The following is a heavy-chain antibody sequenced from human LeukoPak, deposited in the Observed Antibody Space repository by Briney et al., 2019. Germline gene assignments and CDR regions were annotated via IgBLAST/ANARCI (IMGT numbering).Heavy chain of an antibody. D-gene: IGHD2-2*01. CDR1: GGTFSSYA. J-gene: IGHJ5*02. CDR2: IIPLFATA. CDR3: ARDLVPAASGGWFDP. V-gene: IGHV1-69*05. Sequence: ASVKVSCKASGGTFSSYALSWVRPAPGQGLEWMGGIIPLFATANYAQNFQGRVTLTMDESTNTGYMELSSLRSEDTAVYYCARDLVPAASGGWFDPWGQGTLVTVSS.